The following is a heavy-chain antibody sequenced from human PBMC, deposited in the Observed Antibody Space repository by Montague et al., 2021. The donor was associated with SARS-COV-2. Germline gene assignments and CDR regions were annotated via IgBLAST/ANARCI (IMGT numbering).Heavy chain of an antibody. D-gene: IGHD3-10*01. Sequence: SETLSLTCTVPGGSISSSSYYWGWISQPPGKGLEWIGSIYYSGSTYYNPSLKSRVTISVDTSKNQFSLKLSSVTAADTAVYYCARREDYYGSGSYPSWGQGTLVTVSS. CDR1: GGSISSSSYY. CDR3: ARREDYYGSGSYPS. J-gene: IGHJ4*02. V-gene: IGHV4-39*01. CDR2: IYYSGST.